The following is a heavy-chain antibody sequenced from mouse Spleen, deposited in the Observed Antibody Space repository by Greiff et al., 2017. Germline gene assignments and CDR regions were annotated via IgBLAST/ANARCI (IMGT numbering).Heavy chain of an antibody. CDR3: ARYGTVFDY. V-gene: IGHV7-3*01. CDR2: IRNKANGYTT. J-gene: IGHJ2*01. CDR1: GFTFTDYY. D-gene: IGHD3-3*01. Sequence: EVQLVESGGGLVQPGGSLSLSCAASGFTFTDYYMSWVRQPPGKALEWLGFIRNKANGYTTEYSASVKGRFTISRDNSQSILYLQMNALRAEDSATYYCARYGTVFDYWGQGTTLTVSS.